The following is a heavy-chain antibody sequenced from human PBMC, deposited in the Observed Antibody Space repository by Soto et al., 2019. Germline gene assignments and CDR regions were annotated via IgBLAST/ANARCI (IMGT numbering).Heavy chain of an antibody. CDR3: ARVKGIAAASSYFQH. V-gene: IGHV1-2*04. CDR2: INPNSGGT. J-gene: IGHJ1*01. Sequence: GASVKVSCKASGYTFTGYYMHWVRQAPGQGLEWMGWINPNSGGTNYAQKFQGWVTMTRDTSISTAYMELSRLRSDDTAVYYCARVKGIAAASSYFQHWGQGTLVTVSS. CDR1: GYTFTGYY. D-gene: IGHD6-13*01.